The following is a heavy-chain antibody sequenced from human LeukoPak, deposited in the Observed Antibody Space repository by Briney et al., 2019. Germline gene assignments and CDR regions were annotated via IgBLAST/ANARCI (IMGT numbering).Heavy chain of an antibody. J-gene: IGHJ6*02. CDR3: AKDVRVGGGGMDV. CDR2: ISGSGGNT. V-gene: IGHV3-23*01. Sequence: GGSLRLSCAASGFTFSTYAMTWVRQAPGKGLEWVSLISGSGGNTYYADSVKGRFTISRDNSKNTLSLQMNSLRAEDTAVYYCAKDVRVGGGGMDVWGQGAPVTVSS. D-gene: IGHD1-26*01. CDR1: GFTFSTYA.